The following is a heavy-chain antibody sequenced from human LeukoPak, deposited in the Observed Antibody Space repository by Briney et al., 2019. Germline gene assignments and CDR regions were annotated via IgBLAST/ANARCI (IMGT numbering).Heavy chain of an antibody. CDR2: ISYDGSNK. J-gene: IGHJ4*02. V-gene: IGHV3-30*04. D-gene: IGHD3-3*01. CDR1: GFTFSSYA. Sequence: GGSLRLSCAASGFTFSSYAMHWVRQAPGKGLEWVAVISYDGSNKYYADSVKGRFTISRDNSKNTLYLQMNSLRAEDTAVYYCARDDVLGDFWSGYFDYWGQGTLVTVFS. CDR3: ARDDVLGDFWSGYFDY.